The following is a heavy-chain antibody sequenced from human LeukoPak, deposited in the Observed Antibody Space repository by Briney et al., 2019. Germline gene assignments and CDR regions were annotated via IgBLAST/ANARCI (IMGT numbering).Heavy chain of an antibody. V-gene: IGHV2-5*01. D-gene: IGHD2-2*01. CDR3: AHGSDCSSTSCDFDY. CDR1: GFSLSTSGVG. J-gene: IGHJ4*02. Sequence: SGPTLVKHTQTLTLTCTFSGFSLSTSGVGVGWIRQPPGKALEWLALIYWNDDKRYSPSLKSRLTITKDTSKNQVVLTMTNMDPVDTATYYCAHGSDCSSTSCDFDYWGQGTLVTVSS. CDR2: IYWNDDK.